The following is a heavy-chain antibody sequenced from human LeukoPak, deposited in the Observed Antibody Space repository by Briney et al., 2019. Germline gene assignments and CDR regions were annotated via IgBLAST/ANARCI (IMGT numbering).Heavy chain of an antibody. D-gene: IGHD3-10*01. CDR1: GYMFTSHG. V-gene: IGHV1-18*01. CDR2: ISAHNGNT. CDR3: ARVEGSGSYYRLNDY. J-gene: IGHJ4*02. Sequence: VASVKVSCKSSGYMFTSHGIHWLRQAPGQGLEWMGWISAHNGNTNYAQKLQGRVTMTTDTSTSTAYMELRSLRSDDTAVYYCARVEGSGSYYRLNDYWGQGTLVTVSS.